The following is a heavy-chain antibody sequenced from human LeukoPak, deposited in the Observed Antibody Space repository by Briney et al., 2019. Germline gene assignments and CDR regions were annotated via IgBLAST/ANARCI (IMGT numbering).Heavy chain of an antibody. D-gene: IGHD6-6*01. CDR2: IYSGGST. J-gene: IGHJ5*02. CDR1: GFTVSSNY. CDR3: ARFVIAAQNWFDP. Sequence: GGSLRLSCAASGFTVSSNYMSWVRQAPGKGLEWVSVIYSGGSTYYADSVKGRLTISRDNSKNTLYLQMNSLRAEDTAVYYCARFVIAAQNWFDPWGQGTLVTVSS. V-gene: IGHV3-66*01.